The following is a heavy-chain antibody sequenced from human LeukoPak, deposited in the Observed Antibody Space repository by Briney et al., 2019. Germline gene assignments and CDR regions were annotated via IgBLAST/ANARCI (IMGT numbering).Heavy chain of an antibody. CDR1: GYTFTEYY. J-gene: IGHJ5*01. V-gene: IGHV1-2*06. Sequence: ATVRVPCRASGYTFTEYYIHGVPEAPGQGLECMGRINPNTGGTNDTQRFQGRVSMTRDRSISTAYMDLNRLTSGDRAVYCCLICEGDGGNCFDSWGQGAMVT. CDR2: INPNTGGT. D-gene: IGHD3-16*01. CDR3: LICEGDGGNCFDS.